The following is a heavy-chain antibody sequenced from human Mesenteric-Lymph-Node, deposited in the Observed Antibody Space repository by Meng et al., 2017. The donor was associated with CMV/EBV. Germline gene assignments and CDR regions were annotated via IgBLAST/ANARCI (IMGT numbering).Heavy chain of an antibody. J-gene: IGHJ3*02. CDR1: GFILSSYS. CDR3: AREDRAFDI. CDR2: ISTSSTYI. Sequence: GESLKISCVASGFILSSYSVNWVRQAPGKGLEWVSSISTSSTYIYYADSVKGRFTISRDNAKNSLYLQMNSLRAEDTAVYYCAREDRAFDIWGQGTMVTVSS. V-gene: IGHV3-21*04. D-gene: IGHD2-15*01.